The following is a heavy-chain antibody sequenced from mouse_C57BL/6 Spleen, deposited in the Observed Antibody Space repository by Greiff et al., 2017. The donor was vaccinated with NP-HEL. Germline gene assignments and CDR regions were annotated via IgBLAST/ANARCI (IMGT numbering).Heavy chain of an antibody. D-gene: IGHD4-1*01. V-gene: IGHV1-82*01. J-gene: IGHJ2*01. CDR2: IYPGDGDT. CDR1: GYAFSSSW. Sequence: QVQLQQSGPELVKPGASVKISCKASGYAFSSSWMNWVKQRPGKGLEWIGRIYPGDGDTNYNGKFKGKATLTADKSSSTAYMQLSSLTSEDSAVYFCARDWELGRVYFDYWGQGTTLTVSS. CDR3: ARDWELGRVYFDY.